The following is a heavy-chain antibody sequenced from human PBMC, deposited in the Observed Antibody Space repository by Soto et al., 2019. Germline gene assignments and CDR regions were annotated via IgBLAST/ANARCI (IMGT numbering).Heavy chain of an antibody. CDR1: GFTFTSSA. V-gene: IGHV1-58*01. Sequence: GASVKVSCKASGFTFTSSAVQWVRQARGQRLEWIGWIVVGSGNTNYAQKFQERVTITRDMSTSTAYMELSSLRSEDTAVYYCAADYDSRGYLSTAGRSWFDPWG. CDR3: AADYDSRGYLSTAGRSWFDP. D-gene: IGHD3-22*01. CDR2: IVVGSGNT. J-gene: IGHJ5*02.